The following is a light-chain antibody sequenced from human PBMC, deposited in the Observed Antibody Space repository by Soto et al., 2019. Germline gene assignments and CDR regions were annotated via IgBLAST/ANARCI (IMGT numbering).Light chain of an antibody. J-gene: IGKJ4*01. CDR2: AAS. CDR3: QQVNSYPLT. CDR1: QGISSS. V-gene: IGKV1-9*01. Sequence: DIHLTAYPSSLSASVGAGVTITFRARQGISSSLAWYQQTPGKAPKFLIYAASTLQSGVPARFSGSGSGTDFTLTISCLQPEDFATYYCQQVNSYPLTFGGGAKVDIK.